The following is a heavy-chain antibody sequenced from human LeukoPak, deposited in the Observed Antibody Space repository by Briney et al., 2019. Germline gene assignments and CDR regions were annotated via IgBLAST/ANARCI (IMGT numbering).Heavy chain of an antibody. Sequence: ASVKVSCKTSGYSFTSQEMHWVRQAPGQSLEWMGCINPGNGDTKYSQEFQGRVTITRDTSATTAYMELSSLRSDDMAVYYCTLYNYWGQGTLVTVSS. V-gene: IGHV1-3*03. CDR1: GYSFTSQE. J-gene: IGHJ4*02. D-gene: IGHD2-2*02. CDR2: INPGNGDT. CDR3: TLYNY.